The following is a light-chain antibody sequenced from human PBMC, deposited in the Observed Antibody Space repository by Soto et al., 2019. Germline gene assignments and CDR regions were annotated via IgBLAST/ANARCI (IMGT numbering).Light chain of an antibody. CDR3: SSYTSRSTLDYV. J-gene: IGLJ1*01. CDR1: NRDVGSYNL. CDR2: EVR. V-gene: IGLV2-14*01. Sequence: QSVLTQPASVSGSPGQSITIACTGTNRDVGSYNLVSWYQQRPGEAPKLIISEVRNRPSGISYRFTGSKSGNTASLTISGLQAEDEADYYCSSYTSRSTLDYVFGSGTKVTVL.